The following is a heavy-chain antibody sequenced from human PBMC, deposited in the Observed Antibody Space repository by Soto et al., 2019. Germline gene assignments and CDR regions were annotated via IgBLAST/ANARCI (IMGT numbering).Heavy chain of an antibody. D-gene: IGHD3-16*01. CDR2: MNPNSANT. CDR3: AGEGVRGIDV. J-gene: IGHJ6*02. Sequence: QVQLVQSGAEVKKPGASVKVSCKASGYTFTSYDINWVRQATGQGLEWMGWMNPNSANTGYAQKFQGTAPMARNSSISTAYMELSSLRSEDTAGYCCAGEGVRGIDVWGQGTKVTVSS. CDR1: GYTFTSYD. V-gene: IGHV1-8*01.